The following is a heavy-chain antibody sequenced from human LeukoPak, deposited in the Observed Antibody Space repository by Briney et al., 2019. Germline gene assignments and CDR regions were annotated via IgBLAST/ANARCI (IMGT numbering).Heavy chain of an antibody. Sequence: GGSLRLSCAASGFTFSSAWMSRVRQAPGKGLEWVANVNQDGSGKYYVDSVKGRFTISKDNAKNSLYLQMNSLRAEDTAVYYCTSANYGPAYWGQGTLVTVSS. CDR1: GFTFSSAW. J-gene: IGHJ4*02. CDR3: TSANYGPAY. D-gene: IGHD5-24*01. V-gene: IGHV3-7*01. CDR2: VNQDGSGK.